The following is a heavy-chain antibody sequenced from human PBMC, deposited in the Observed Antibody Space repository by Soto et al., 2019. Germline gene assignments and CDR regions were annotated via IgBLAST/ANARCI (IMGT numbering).Heavy chain of an antibody. CDR2: ISYDGSNK. D-gene: IGHD6-13*01. J-gene: IGHJ4*02. CDR1: GFTFSSYA. CDR3: ARADSSSWYEAYFDY. Sequence: QVQLVESGGGVVQPGRSLRLSCAAPGFTFSSYAMHWVRQAPGKGLEWVAVISYDGSNKYYADSVKGRFTISRDNSKNTLYLQMNSLRAEDTAVYYCARADSSSWYEAYFDYWGQGTLVTVSS. V-gene: IGHV3-30-3*01.